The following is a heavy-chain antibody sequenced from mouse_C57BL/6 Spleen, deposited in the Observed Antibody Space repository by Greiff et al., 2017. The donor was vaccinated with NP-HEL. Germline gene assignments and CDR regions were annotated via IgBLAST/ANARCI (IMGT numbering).Heavy chain of an antibody. D-gene: IGHD1-1*01. CDR3: ARVYYYGSSYRYFDV. J-gene: IGHJ1*03. CDR1: GYTFTSYW. CDR2: IDPSDSET. V-gene: IGHV1-52*01. Sequence: VKLQQPGAELVRPGSSVKLSCKASGYTFTSYWMHWVKQRPIQGLEWIGNIDPSDSETHYNQKFKDKATLTVDKSSSTAYMQLSSLTSEDSAVYYCARVYYYGSSYRYFDVWGTGTTVTVSS.